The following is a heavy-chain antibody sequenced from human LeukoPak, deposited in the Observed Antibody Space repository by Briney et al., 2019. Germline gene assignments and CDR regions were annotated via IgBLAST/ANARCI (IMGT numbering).Heavy chain of an antibody. J-gene: IGHJ4*02. D-gene: IGHD1-26*01. CDR3: AREGGSYYPHYYFDY. V-gene: IGHV4-34*01. Sequence: SETLSLTCAVYGGSFSGYYWSWICQPPGKGLEWIGEINHSGSTNYNPSLKSRVTISVDTSKNQFSLKLSSVTAEDTAVYYCAREGGSYYPHYYFDYWGQGTLVTVSS. CDR2: INHSGST. CDR1: GGSFSGYY.